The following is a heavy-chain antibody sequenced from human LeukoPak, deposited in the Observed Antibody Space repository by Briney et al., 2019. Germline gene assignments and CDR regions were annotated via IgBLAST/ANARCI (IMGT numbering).Heavy chain of an antibody. V-gene: IGHV4-61*10. CDR1: GGSISSRSYC. CDR2: VHISGST. CDR3: AREGYYGSGSYSWFDP. D-gene: IGHD3-10*01. J-gene: IGHJ5*02. Sequence: PSETLSLTCTVSGGSISSRSYCWSWIRQPAGKGLEWIGHVHISGSTNYNPSLKSRVTISVDTSKNQFSLKLSSVTAADTAAYYCAREGYYGSGSYSWFDPWGQGTLVTVSS.